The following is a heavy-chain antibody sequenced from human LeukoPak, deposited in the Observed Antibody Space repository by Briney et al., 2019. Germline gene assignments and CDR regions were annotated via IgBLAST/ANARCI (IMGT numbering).Heavy chain of an antibody. V-gene: IGHV1-46*01. CDR2: INPSGGST. CDR3: ARESGTIFGVVYWFDP. J-gene: IGHJ5*02. CDR1: GYTFTSYY. D-gene: IGHD3-3*01. Sequence: PGASVKVSCKASGYTFTSYYMHWVRQAPGQGLEWMGIINPSGGSTSYAQKFQGRVTMTRDTSTSTVYMELSSLRSEDTAVYYCARESGTIFGVVYWFDPWGQGTLVTVSS.